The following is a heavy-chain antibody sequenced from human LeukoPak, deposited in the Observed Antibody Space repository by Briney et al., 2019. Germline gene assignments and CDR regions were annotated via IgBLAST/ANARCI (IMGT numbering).Heavy chain of an antibody. CDR2: VSAYNGKT. V-gene: IGHV1-18*01. CDR1: GYTFTISY. CDR3: ARGGTFYPSIDY. Sequence: ASVKVSCKASGYTFTISYINWVRQAPGQGLEWMGWVSAYNGKTSYAQRFQGRVTMTTDSSTSTAYMDLASLRSDDTAVYYCARGGTFYPSIDYWGQGTLVTVSS. D-gene: IGHD1-26*01. J-gene: IGHJ4*02.